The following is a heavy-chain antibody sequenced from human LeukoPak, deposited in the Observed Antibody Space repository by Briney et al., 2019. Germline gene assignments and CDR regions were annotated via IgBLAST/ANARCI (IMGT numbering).Heavy chain of an antibody. D-gene: IGHD5/OR15-5a*01. CDR1: GYSISSGYY. CDR3: AREGARLLDY. Sequence: SETLSLTCTVSGYSISSGYYWGWIRQPPGKGLEWIGSIYHSGSTYYNPSLKSRVTISVDTSKNQFSLKLSSVTAADTAVYYCAREGARLLDYWGQGTLVTVSS. J-gene: IGHJ4*02. V-gene: IGHV4-38-2*02. CDR2: IYHSGST.